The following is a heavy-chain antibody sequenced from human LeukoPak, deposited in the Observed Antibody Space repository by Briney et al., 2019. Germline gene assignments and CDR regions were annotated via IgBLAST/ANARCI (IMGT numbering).Heavy chain of an antibody. CDR1: GYTFTGYY. V-gene: IGHV1-2*04. CDR2: INPNSGGT. Sequence: ASVKVSCKASGYTFTGYYMHWVRQAPGQGLEWMGWINPNSGGTNYAQKFQGWVTMTRDTSISTAYMEPSRLRSDDTAVYYCARGRGIAAAGTGWFDPWGQGTLVTVSS. J-gene: IGHJ5*02. CDR3: ARGRGIAAAGTGWFDP. D-gene: IGHD6-13*01.